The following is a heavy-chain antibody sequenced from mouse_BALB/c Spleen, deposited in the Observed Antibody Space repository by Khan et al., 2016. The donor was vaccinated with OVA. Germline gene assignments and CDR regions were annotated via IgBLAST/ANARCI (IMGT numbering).Heavy chain of an antibody. Sequence: EVQLVESGPGLVKPSQSLSLTCTVTGYSITSDYAWNWIRQFPGNKLEWMGYISYSGSISYNPSLKSRISITRDTSKNQFFLQLNSVTTGDTATYYCKISNYPVAVDYWGQGTSVTVSS. CDR1: GYSITSDYA. CDR3: KISNYPVAVDY. D-gene: IGHD2-5*01. V-gene: IGHV3-2*02. J-gene: IGHJ4*01. CDR2: ISYSGSI.